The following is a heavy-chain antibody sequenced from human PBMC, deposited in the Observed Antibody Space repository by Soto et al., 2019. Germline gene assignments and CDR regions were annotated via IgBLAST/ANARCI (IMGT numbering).Heavy chain of an antibody. CDR1: GFTFSSYA. D-gene: IGHD3-10*01. V-gene: IGHV3-30-3*01. J-gene: IGHJ2*01. CDR3: ARPLWRDDDNWGDFDL. Sequence: QVQLVESGGGVVQPGRSLRLSCAASGFTFSSYAMHWVRQVPGKGLEWVAVISYDGSNKYYADSVKGRFTISRDNSKKTLYLQMKSLRAEDTAVYYCARPLWRDDDNWGDFDLWGRGTLVTVSS. CDR2: ISYDGSNK.